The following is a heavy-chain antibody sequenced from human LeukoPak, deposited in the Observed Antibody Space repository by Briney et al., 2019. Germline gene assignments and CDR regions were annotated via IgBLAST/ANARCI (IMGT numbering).Heavy chain of an antibody. CDR2: ISSSSSSI. Sequence: PGGSLRLSCAASGFTFSSYSMNWVRQAPGKGLEWVSYISSSSSSIYYADSVKGRFTISRDNAKNSLYLQMNSLRAEDTAVYYCARDSTRGAIRFDYWGQGTLVTVSS. CDR3: ARDSTRGAIRFDY. D-gene: IGHD3-10*01. CDR1: GFTFSSYS. V-gene: IGHV3-48*01. J-gene: IGHJ4*02.